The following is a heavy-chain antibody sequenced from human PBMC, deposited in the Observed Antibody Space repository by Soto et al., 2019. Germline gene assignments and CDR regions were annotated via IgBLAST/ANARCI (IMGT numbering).Heavy chain of an antibody. Sequence: PSETLSLTCSVSGGSVSTGNYYWSWVRQHPGKGLEWIAYIYYSGSTYYTPSLKSRVTMSVDTSKNQFSLKLSSVTAADTAIYYCARYCSSTTCHLFGDFDIWGPGTKVTVSS. CDR3: ARYCSSTTCHLFGDFDI. V-gene: IGHV4-31*03. CDR2: IYYSGST. D-gene: IGHD2-2*01. CDR1: GGSVSTGNYY. J-gene: IGHJ3*02.